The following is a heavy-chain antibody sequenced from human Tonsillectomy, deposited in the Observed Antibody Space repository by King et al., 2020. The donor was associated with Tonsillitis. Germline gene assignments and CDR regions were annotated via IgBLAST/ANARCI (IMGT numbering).Heavy chain of an antibody. Sequence: QLVQSGAEVKKPGASVDVSCKASGYTFTDYYIHWVRQAPGQGLEWMGWIDHKSGGTKYAQKFQGRVTMTRDTSISTASMELNSLRSDDTAVYYCAVAGLYDESGTYFACWFFDLWGRGTLVTVSS. D-gene: IGHD6-19*01. V-gene: IGHV1-2*02. CDR3: AVAGLYDESGTYFACWFFDL. CDR1: GYTFTDYY. CDR2: IDHKSGGT. J-gene: IGHJ2*01.